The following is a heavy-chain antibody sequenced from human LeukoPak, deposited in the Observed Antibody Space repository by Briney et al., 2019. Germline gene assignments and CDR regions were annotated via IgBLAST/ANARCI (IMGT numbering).Heavy chain of an antibody. CDR2: IIPIFGTA. J-gene: IGHJ4*02. V-gene: IGHV1-69*13. CDR1: GGTFSSYA. Sequence: ASVKVSCKAFGGTFSSYAISWVRQAPGQGLEWMGGIIPIFGTANYAQKFQGRVTITADESMSTAYMELSSLRSEDTAVYYCARGSIGDYGDYGGFDYWGQGTLVTVSS. D-gene: IGHD4-17*01. CDR3: ARGSIGDYGDYGGFDY.